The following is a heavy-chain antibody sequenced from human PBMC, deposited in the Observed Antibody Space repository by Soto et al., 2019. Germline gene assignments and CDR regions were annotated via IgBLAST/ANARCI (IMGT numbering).Heavy chain of an antibody. V-gene: IGHV4-34*01. D-gene: IGHD3-10*01. J-gene: IGHJ6*02. CDR2: INHSGST. CDR3: ARGPEVLWFGGEHYYYGMDV. CDR1: GGSFSGYY. Sequence: QVQLQQWGAGLLKPSETLSLTCAVYGGSFSGYYWSWIRQPPGKGLEWIGEINHSGSTNYNPSLKSRVTISVDTSKNQFSLKLSSVTAADTAVYYCARGPEVLWFGGEHYYYGMDVWGQGTTVTVSS.